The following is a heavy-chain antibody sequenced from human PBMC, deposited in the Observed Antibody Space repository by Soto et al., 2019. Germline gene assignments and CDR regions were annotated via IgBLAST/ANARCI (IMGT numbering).Heavy chain of an antibody. Sequence: QVQLVQSGAEVKKPGSSLKVSCKTSGVTFSTSGISWVRQGPGQGLEWMGGIIPLFGTPKYARKFQGRVSTTADDPATTTYLGVSGISSDDTAIQYRARVSPSSGGGGNGARLDSYFDSWGQGSQAVVSS. V-gene: IGHV1-69*01. CDR2: IIPLFGTP. J-gene: IGHJ4*03. D-gene: IGHD2-15*01. CDR3: ARVSPSSGGGGNGARLDSYFDS. CDR1: GVTFSTSG.